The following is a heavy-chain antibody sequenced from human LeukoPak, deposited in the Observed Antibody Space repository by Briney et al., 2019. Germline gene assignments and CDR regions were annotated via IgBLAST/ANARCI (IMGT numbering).Heavy chain of an antibody. J-gene: IGHJ3*02. CDR3: ARELYCSGGSCHSRDAFDI. CDR1: GGSLSSYY. D-gene: IGHD2-15*01. CDR2: ICASGST. Sequence: PSETLSLPCTVSGGSLSSYYWSWIRQPAGKGLEWIGRICASGSTNYHPSLKSRVTMSVDTSKNQFSLKLSSVTAADTAVYYCARELYCSGGSCHSRDAFDIWGQGTMVTVSS. V-gene: IGHV4-4*07.